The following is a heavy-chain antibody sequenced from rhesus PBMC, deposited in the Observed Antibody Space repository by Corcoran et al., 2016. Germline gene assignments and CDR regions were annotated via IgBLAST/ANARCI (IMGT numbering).Heavy chain of an antibody. CDR1: VGYISASF. Sequence: QVQLQESGPGPVKPSETLPPTCACSVGYISASFGHWSSQDHGQGWGWIGCIGGNSWISSSNPSLRSRVTISTDTSKSQFSLKLTSVTAADTAIYYCARNMAIGGDFVFSFDSWGQGVLVTVSS. J-gene: IGHJ4*01. CDR3: ARNMAIGGDFVFSFDS. CDR2: IGGNSWIS. V-gene: IGHV4-165*02. D-gene: IGHD2-39*02.